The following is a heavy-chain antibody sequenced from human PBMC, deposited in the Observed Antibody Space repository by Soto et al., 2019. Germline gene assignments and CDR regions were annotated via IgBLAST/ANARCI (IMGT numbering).Heavy chain of an antibody. D-gene: IGHD2-2*01. CDR2: IGGTGNTT. Sequence: VHLSESGGALVQPGGSLRLSCAASGFTFRVYAMSWFRQAPGGGLEWVSAIGGTGNTTYYAYSVKGRFTIARDNSREPLYLQMTSLRVEDTAVYYCARIRQLLFVSWGQGSLVSVSS. J-gene: IGHJ4*02. CDR1: GFTFRVYA. CDR3: ARIRQLLFVS. V-gene: IGHV3-23*01.